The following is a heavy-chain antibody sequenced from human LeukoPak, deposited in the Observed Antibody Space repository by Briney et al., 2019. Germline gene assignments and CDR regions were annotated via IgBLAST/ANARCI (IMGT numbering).Heavy chain of an antibody. CDR1: GDSISGYY. Sequence: SETLSLTCTVSGDSISGYYWSWIRQPPGKGLEWIGYIYYSGSTNYNPSLKSRVTISVDTSKNQFSLKLSSVTAADTAVYYCARAAGGSWSDPWGQGTLVTVSS. J-gene: IGHJ5*02. D-gene: IGHD3-10*01. CDR2: IYYSGST. V-gene: IGHV4-59*01. CDR3: ARAAGGSWSDP.